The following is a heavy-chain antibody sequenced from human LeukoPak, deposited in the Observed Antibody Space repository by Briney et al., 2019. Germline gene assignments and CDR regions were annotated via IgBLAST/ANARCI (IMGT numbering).Heavy chain of an antibody. D-gene: IGHD2-2*01. J-gene: IGHJ4*02. CDR3: AKAYDVVVVPAAMGQLASYFDY. Sequence: GRSLRLSCAASGFTFDDYAMHWVRQAPGKGLEWVSGISWNSGSIGYADSVKGRFTISRDNAKNSLYLQMNSLRAEDTALYYCAKAYDVVVVPAAMGQLASYFDYWGQGTLVTVSS. CDR2: ISWNSGSI. CDR1: GFTFDDYA. V-gene: IGHV3-9*01.